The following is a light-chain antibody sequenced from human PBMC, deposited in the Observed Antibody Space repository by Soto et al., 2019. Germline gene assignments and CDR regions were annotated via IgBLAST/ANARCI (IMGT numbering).Light chain of an antibody. CDR3: CSYAGSSYV. Sequence: QSALTQPASVSGSPGQSITISCTGTSSDVVRYTSVSWYQQYPGKAPKLMIYEGSKRPSGVSSRFSGSKSGNTASLTISGLQAEDEADYYCCSYAGSSYVFGNGTKVTVL. CDR1: SSDVVRYTS. CDR2: EGS. J-gene: IGLJ1*01. V-gene: IGLV2-23*01.